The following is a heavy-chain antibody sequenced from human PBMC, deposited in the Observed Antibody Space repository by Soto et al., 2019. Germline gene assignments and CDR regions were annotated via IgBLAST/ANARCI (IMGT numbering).Heavy chain of an antibody. J-gene: IGHJ6*02. Sequence: GGSLRLSCAASGFTFSSYGMHWVRQAPGKGLEWVAVISYDGSNKYYADSVKGRFTISRDNSKNTLYLQMNSLRAEDTAVYYCAKDRLFGQGGVDYYYGMDVWGQGTTVTVSS. V-gene: IGHV3-30*18. CDR2: ISYDGSNK. CDR3: AKDRLFGQGGVDYYYGMDV. CDR1: GFTFSSYG. D-gene: IGHD3-22*01.